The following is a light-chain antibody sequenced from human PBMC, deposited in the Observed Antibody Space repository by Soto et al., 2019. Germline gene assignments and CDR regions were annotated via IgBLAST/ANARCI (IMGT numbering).Light chain of an antibody. CDR1: SSDIGSYHI. Sequence: QSALTQSASLSGSPGQSITISCTGTSSDIGSYHIVSWYQHQSGKAPKLIIYKVSQWPSGVSDRFSASKSGNTASLTISGLQAEDEADYYCCSYAGSNWGYVFGTGTKVTVL. J-gene: IGLJ1*01. CDR2: KVS. V-gene: IGLV2-23*02. CDR3: CSYAGSNWGYV.